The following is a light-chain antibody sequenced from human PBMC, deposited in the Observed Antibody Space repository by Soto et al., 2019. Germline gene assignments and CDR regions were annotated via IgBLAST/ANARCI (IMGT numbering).Light chain of an antibody. CDR1: QSVSRN. V-gene: IGKV3-15*01. J-gene: IGKJ1*01. CDR3: EHYNNWPRT. Sequence: EIVMTQSPATLSVSPGERATLSCRASQSVSRNLAWYQQKPGQAPRLLIYAASTRATGIPARFSGSGSGTEFTLTISNLQSEDFAVYYCEHYNNWPRTFGQGTKVDI. CDR2: AAS.